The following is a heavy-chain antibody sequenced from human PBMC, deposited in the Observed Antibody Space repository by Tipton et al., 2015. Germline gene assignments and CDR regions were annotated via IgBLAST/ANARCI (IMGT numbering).Heavy chain of an antibody. D-gene: IGHD2/OR15-2a*01. Sequence: GSLRLSCAASGFSFSDYSMNWVRQAPGKGLEWVSYISHSGSTIHYADSVKGRFTISRDNAKNSLSLHMDSLRDEDTAMYYCARECNSSTCNSNYAMDVWGQGTTVTVSS. CDR2: ISHSGSTI. V-gene: IGHV3-48*02. CDR3: ARECNSSTCNSNYAMDV. J-gene: IGHJ6*02. CDR1: GFSFSDYS.